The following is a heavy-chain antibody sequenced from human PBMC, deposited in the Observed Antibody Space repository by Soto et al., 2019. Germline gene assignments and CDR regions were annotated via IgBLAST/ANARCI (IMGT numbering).Heavy chain of an antibody. Sequence: QVQLVQSGAEVKKPGASVKVSCKASGYTFTAYYIHWVRQAPGQGLESMGWTNPNNGGTRSAQKFQGRGTRTRDTSITTAYRELSGLRSDDTAVYYCARGAFGMFYGMDVWGQGTTVTVSS. D-gene: IGHD3-10*02. J-gene: IGHJ6*02. CDR2: TNPNNGGT. V-gene: IGHV1-2*02. CDR3: ARGAFGMFYGMDV. CDR1: GYTFTAYY.